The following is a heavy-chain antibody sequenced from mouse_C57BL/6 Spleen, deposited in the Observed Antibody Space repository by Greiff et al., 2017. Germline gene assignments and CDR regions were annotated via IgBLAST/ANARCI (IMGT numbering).Heavy chain of an antibody. CDR1: GFTFSSYT. V-gene: IGHV5-9*01. CDR3: ASLDGYGAWFAY. J-gene: IGHJ3*01. D-gene: IGHD2-2*01. CDR2: ISGGGGNT. Sequence: EVQGVESGGGLVKPGGSLKLSCEASGFTFSSYTMSWVRQTPEKRLEWVATISGGGGNTYYPDSVKGRFTISRDNANSTLYLQMSSLRSEDTALYYCASLDGYGAWFAYWGQGTLVTVSA.